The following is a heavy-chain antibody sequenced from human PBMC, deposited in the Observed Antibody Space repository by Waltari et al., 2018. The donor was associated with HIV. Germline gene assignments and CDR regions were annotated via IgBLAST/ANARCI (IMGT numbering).Heavy chain of an antibody. V-gene: IGHV3-66*01. D-gene: IGHD6-13*01. J-gene: IGHJ4*02. CDR2: IYSGGST. CDR3: AREGRAAAGWFDF. CDR1: GFPVSNTY. Sequence: EVQLVESGGGLVQPGGSLRLSCAASGFPVSNTYMRWVRQAPGKGLEWVSVIYSGGSTYYADSVKGRFTISRDNSKNTLYLQMNSLRAEDTAVYYCAREGRAAAGWFDFWGQGTLVTVSS.